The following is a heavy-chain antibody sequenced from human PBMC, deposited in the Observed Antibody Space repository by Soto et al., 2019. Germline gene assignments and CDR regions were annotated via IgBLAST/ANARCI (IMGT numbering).Heavy chain of an antibody. Sequence: EVQLLESGGGLVQPGGSLRLSCAASGFTFSSYAMSWVRQAPGKGLEWVSAISGSGGSTYYADSVKGRFTISRDNSKNTLYLQMNSLRAEDTAVYYCARSVGRTPYYYDSSGYLDAFDIWGQGTMVTVSS. CDR1: GFTFSSYA. D-gene: IGHD3-22*01. J-gene: IGHJ3*02. CDR3: ARSVGRTPYYYDSSGYLDAFDI. CDR2: ISGSGGST. V-gene: IGHV3-23*01.